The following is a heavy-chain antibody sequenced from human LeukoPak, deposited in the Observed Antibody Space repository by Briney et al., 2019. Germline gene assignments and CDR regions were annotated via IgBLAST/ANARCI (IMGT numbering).Heavy chain of an antibody. CDR2: INTNTGNP. V-gene: IGHV7-4-1*02. Sequence: ASVKVSCKASGYTFTTYALNWVRQAPGQGLEWMGWINTNTGNPTYAQGLTGRFVFSLDTSVSTAYLQISSLKAEDTAVYYCARVALRFLEWLSPNYYYYMDVWGKGTTVTVSS. J-gene: IGHJ6*03. D-gene: IGHD3-3*01. CDR1: GYTFTTYA. CDR3: ARVALRFLEWLSPNYYYYMDV.